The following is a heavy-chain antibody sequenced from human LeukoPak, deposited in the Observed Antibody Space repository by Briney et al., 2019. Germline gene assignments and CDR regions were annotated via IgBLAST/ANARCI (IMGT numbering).Heavy chain of an antibody. Sequence: GGSLRLSCAASGFTFSSYEMNWVRQAPGKGLEGVSYISSSGSTIYYADSVKGRFTISRDNAKNSLYLQMNSLRAEDTALYYCAKDTYYDILTGYSDAFDIWGQGTMVTVSS. V-gene: IGHV3-48*03. D-gene: IGHD3-9*01. J-gene: IGHJ3*02. CDR2: ISSSGSTI. CDR1: GFTFSSYE. CDR3: AKDTYYDILTGYSDAFDI.